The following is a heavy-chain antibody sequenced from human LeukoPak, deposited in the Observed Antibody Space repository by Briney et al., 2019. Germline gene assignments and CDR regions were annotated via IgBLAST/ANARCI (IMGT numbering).Heavy chain of an antibody. Sequence: GASVKVSCKASGYTFTGYYMHWVRQAPGQGLEWMGWINPNSGGTNYAQKFQGRVTMTRDTSISTAYMELSRLRSDDTAVYYCARGNSEGDSVHYFDYWGQGTLVTVSS. D-gene: IGHD2-21*02. J-gene: IGHJ4*02. CDR1: GYTFTGYY. CDR3: ARGNSEGDSVHYFDY. CDR2: INPNSGGT. V-gene: IGHV1-2*02.